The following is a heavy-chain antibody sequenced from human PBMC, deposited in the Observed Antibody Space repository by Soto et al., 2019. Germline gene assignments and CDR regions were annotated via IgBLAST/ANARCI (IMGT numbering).Heavy chain of an antibody. CDR2: ISDSGDTT. CDR1: GFTFSSYG. CDR3: AKVVPPVDY. D-gene: IGHD1-26*01. V-gene: IGHV3-23*01. J-gene: IGHJ4*02. Sequence: EVQLLESGGALVQPGGSLRLSCAASGFTFSSYGMSWVRQAPGKGLEWVSGISDSGDTTYYADSVKGRFTISRDNSKNALYLQMSSLRAEDTALYYCAKVVPPVDYWGQGTLVTVSS.